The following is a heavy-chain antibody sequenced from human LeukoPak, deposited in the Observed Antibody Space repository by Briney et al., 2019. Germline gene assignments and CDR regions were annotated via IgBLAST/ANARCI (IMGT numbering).Heavy chain of an antibody. CDR2: IIPIFGAA. Sequence: SVKVSCKASGGTFSSYAISWVRQAPGQGLEWMGGIIPIFGAANYAQKFQGRVTITADESTSTAYMELSSLRSEDTAVYYCARLRGPTITIFGVVPRWFDPWGQGTLVTVSS. V-gene: IGHV1-69*13. D-gene: IGHD3-3*01. CDR1: GGTFSSYA. J-gene: IGHJ5*02. CDR3: ARLRGPTITIFGVVPRWFDP.